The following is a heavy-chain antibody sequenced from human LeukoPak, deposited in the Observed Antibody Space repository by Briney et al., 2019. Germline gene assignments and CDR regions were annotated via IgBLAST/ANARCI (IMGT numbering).Heavy chain of an antibody. J-gene: IGHJ3*02. CDR3: ARDLVTVTKGFDI. V-gene: IGHV4-59*11. Sequence: SETLSLTCAVSDDSFSSHYWTWFRQPPGKGLEWIGYISYIGSTNYNPSLKSRVTISIDTSRNQFSLRLSSVTAADTAVYYCARDLVTVTKGFDIWGQGTMVSVSS. D-gene: IGHD4-17*01. CDR2: ISYIGST. CDR1: DDSFSSHY.